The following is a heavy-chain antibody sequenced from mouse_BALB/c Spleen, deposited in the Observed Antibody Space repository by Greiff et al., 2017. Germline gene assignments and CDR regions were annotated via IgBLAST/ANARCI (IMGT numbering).Heavy chain of an antibody. CDR2: IWAGGST. J-gene: IGHJ3*01. CDR1: GFSLTSYG. Sequence: QVQLKESGPGLVAPSQSLSITCTVSGFSLTSYGVHWVRQPPGKGLEWLGVIWAGGSTNYNSALMSRLSISKDNSKSQVFLKMNSLQTDDTAMYYCARELTGSFAYWGQGTLVTVSA. D-gene: IGHD4-1*01. CDR3: ARELTGSFAY. V-gene: IGHV2-9*02.